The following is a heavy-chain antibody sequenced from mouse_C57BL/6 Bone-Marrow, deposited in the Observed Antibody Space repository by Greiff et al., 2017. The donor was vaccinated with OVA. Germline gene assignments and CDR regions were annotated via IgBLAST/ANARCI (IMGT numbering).Heavy chain of an antibody. CDR1: GYAFSSSW. D-gene: IGHD1-1*01. CDR2: IYPGDGDT. Sequence: VKLMESGPELVKPGASVKISCKASGYAFSSSWMNWVKQRPGQGLEWIGRIYPGDGDTNYNGKFKGKATLTADKSSSTAYMQLSSLTSEDSAVYFCAYSPDYWGQGTTLTVSS. J-gene: IGHJ2*01. V-gene: IGHV1-82*01. CDR3: AYSPDY.